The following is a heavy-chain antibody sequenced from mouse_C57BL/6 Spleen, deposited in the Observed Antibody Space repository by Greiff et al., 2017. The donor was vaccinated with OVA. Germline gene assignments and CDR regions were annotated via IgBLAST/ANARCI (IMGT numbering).Heavy chain of an antibody. CDR2: LDPNSGGT. D-gene: IGHD1-1*01. CDR3: ARSHYYYGSSRDWYFDV. CDR1: GYTFTSYW. J-gene: IGHJ1*03. V-gene: IGHV1-72*01. Sequence: QVQLQQPGAELVKPGASVKLSCKASGYTFTSYWMHWVKQRPGRGLEWIGRLDPNSGGTKYNEKFKSKATLTVDKPSSTAYMQLSSLTSEDSAVYYWARSHYYYGSSRDWYFDVWGTGTTVTVSS.